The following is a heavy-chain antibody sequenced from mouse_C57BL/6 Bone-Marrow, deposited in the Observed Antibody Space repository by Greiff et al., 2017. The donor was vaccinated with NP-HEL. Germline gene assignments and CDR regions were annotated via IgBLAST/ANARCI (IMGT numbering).Heavy chain of an antibody. V-gene: IGHV14-3*01. CDR2: IDPANGNT. J-gene: IGHJ4*01. D-gene: IGHD1-1*01. Sequence: VQLQQSVAELVRPGASVKLSCTASGFNIKNTYMHWVKQRPEQGLAWIGRIDPANGNTKYAPKFQGKATITADTSSNTAYLQLSSLTSEDTAIYYCARGHYYGSSYVGYAMDYWGQGTSVTVSS. CDR1: GFNIKNTY. CDR3: ARGHYYGSSYVGYAMDY.